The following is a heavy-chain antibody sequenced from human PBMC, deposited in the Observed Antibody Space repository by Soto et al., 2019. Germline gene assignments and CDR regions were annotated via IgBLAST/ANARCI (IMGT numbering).Heavy chain of an antibody. Sequence: QVQLVQSGAEVKKPGSSVKVSCKASGGTFSSYAISWVRQSPGQGLERMGGIIPILGTANYAQKFQRRVTITANESTSTAYMELSSMRSEYTAVYYCAKSMVGTHDYGDLDYWGQRPLVAVSP. CDR3: AKSMVGTHDYGDLDY. D-gene: IGHD4-17*01. J-gene: IGHJ4*02. CDR1: GGTFSSYA. V-gene: IGHV1-69*01. CDR2: IIPILGTA.